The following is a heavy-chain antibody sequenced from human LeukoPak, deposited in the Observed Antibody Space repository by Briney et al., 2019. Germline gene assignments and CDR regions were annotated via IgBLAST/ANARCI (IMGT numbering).Heavy chain of an antibody. CDR3: AKDAYYLGPQVYTPSFDY. CDR1: GFTFDDYA. D-gene: IGHD3-16*01. CDR2: ISWNSGSI. Sequence: PGGSLRLSCAASGFTFDDYAMHWVRQAPGKGLEWVSGISWNSGSIGYADSVKGRFTISRDNAKNSLYLQMNSLRAEDTALYYCAKDAYYLGPQVYTPSFDYWGQGTLVTVSS. J-gene: IGHJ4*02. V-gene: IGHV3-9*01.